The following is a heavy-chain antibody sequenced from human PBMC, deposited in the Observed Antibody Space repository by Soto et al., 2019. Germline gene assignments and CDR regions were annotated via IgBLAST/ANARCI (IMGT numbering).Heavy chain of an antibody. J-gene: IGHJ4*02. CDR2: ITDSGYTA. V-gene: IGHV3-23*01. Sequence: EMQLLESGGASVQPGGSLRLSCAASGFSFGTFVMPWFRQAPGGGLEWVASITDSGYTASYAETVEGRFTVSRDNSKNKLHLQMHDLRAEDTATYYCAKNGPWLATPPEAWGQGTLVTVSS. CDR3: AKNGPWLATPPEA. D-gene: IGHD6-19*01. CDR1: GFSFGTFV.